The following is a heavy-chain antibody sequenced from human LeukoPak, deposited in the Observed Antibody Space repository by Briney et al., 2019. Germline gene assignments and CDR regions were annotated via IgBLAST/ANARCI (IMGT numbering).Heavy chain of an antibody. D-gene: IGHD2-15*01. CDR3: AREEGRCSGGRCYYWFDP. CDR2: ISYDGSNK. Sequence: GRSLRLSCAASGFTFSSYAMHWVRQAPGKGLEWVAVISYDGSNKYYADSVKGRFTISRDNSKNTLYLQMNSLRAEDTAVSYCAREEGRCSGGRCYYWFDPWGQGTLVTVSS. J-gene: IGHJ5*02. V-gene: IGHV3-30*04. CDR1: GFTFSSYA.